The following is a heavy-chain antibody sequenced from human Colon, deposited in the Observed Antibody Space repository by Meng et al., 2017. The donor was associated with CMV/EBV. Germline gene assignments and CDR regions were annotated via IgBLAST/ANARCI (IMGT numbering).Heavy chain of an antibody. CDR1: GYTFTPYD. Sequence: QVQLVQSGAEVQAPGASVTVSCKASGYTFTPYDIHWVGQAPGQGLEWVGCMLPKTGALDYAQKFRGRISLTTDTSITTAYMELSGLTSDDTAVYYCIRENWYYDYWGLGTLVTVSS. CDR2: MLPKTGAL. D-gene: IGHD1-1*01. CDR3: IRENWYYDY. V-gene: IGHV1-2*02. J-gene: IGHJ4*02.